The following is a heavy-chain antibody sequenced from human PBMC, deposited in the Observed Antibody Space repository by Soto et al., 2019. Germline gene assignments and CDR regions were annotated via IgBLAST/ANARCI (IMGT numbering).Heavy chain of an antibody. CDR1: GGTFSSYA. Sequence: ASVKVSCKASGGTFSSYAISWVRQAPGQGLEWMGGIIPIFGTANYAQKFQGRVTITADESTSTAYMELSSLRSEDTAVYYCARGEAARPPFDYWGQGTLVTVSS. D-gene: IGHD6-6*01. V-gene: IGHV1-69*13. J-gene: IGHJ4*02. CDR2: IIPIFGTA. CDR3: ARGEAARPPFDY.